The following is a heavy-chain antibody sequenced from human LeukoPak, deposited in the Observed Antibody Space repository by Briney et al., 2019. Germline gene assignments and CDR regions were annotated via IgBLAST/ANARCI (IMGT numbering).Heavy chain of an antibody. V-gene: IGHV3-23*01. CDR2: ISGSGGST. Sequence: PGGSLRLSCAASGFTFSSYAMSWVRQAPGKGLEWVSAISGSGGSTYYADSVKGRFTISRDNSKNTLYLQMNSLRAEDTAVYYCAKVRGGGIAVADPLDYWGQGTLVTVSS. J-gene: IGHJ4*02. CDR3: AKVRGGGIAVADPLDY. D-gene: IGHD6-19*01. CDR1: GFTFSSYA.